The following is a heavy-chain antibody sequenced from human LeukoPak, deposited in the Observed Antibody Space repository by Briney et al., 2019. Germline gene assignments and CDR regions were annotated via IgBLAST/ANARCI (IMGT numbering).Heavy chain of an antibody. J-gene: IGHJ6*03. D-gene: IGHD4-11*01. Sequence: ASVKVPCKVSGYTLTELSMHWVRQAPGKGLEWMGGFDPEDGETIYAQKFQGRVTMTEDTSTDTAYMELSSLRSEDTAVYYCACSSRLIYSNYPATPYYYYYMDVWGKGTTVTVSS. V-gene: IGHV1-24*01. CDR1: GYTLTELS. CDR2: FDPEDGET. CDR3: ACSSRLIYSNYPATPYYYYYMDV.